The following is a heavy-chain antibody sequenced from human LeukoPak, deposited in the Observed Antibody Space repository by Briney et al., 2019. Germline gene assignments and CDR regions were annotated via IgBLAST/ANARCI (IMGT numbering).Heavy chain of an antibody. D-gene: IGHD6-19*01. CDR2: LYDSGST. J-gene: IGHJ4*02. V-gene: IGHV4-39*01. CDR3: ASVSSSSGWYPYFEQ. CDR1: GVSISSSCYY. Sequence: SSETLSLTCTVSGVSISSSCYYWGWIRQPPGRGLEWNGSLYDSGSTYYNPSLKSRVTISVDTSKNQFSLNLDSVTAADTAVYYCASVSSSSGWYPYFEQWGQGALVAVSS.